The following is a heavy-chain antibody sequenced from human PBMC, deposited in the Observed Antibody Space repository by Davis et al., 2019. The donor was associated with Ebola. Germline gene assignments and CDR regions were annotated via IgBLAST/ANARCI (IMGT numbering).Heavy chain of an antibody. V-gene: IGHV1-46*01. CDR3: AGHVRGYSLSYYGMDV. CDR1: GYTFTSYG. Sequence: ASVTVSCKASGYTFTSYGISWVRQATGQGLEWMGIINPSGGSTSYAQKFQGRVTMTRDTSTSTVYMELSSLRSEDTAVYYCAGHVRGYSLSYYGMDVWGQGTTVTVSS. D-gene: IGHD3-3*01. CDR2: INPSGGST. J-gene: IGHJ6*02.